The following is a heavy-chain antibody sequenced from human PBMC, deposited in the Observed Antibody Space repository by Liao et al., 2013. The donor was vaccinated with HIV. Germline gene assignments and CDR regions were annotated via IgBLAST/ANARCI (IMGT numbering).Heavy chain of an antibody. V-gene: IGHV4-34*01. CDR3: ARDRGYCSGGSCYSWFDP. CDR2: INHSGST. J-gene: IGHJ5*02. D-gene: IGHD2-15*01. Sequence: QVQLQQWGAGLLKPSETLSLTCAVYGGSFSGYYWSWIRQPPGKGLEWIGEINHSGSTNYNPSLKSLFTISVDTSKNHFSLKLSSVTAADTAVYYCARDRGYCSGGSCYSWFDPWGQGTLVTVSS. CDR1: GGSFSGYY.